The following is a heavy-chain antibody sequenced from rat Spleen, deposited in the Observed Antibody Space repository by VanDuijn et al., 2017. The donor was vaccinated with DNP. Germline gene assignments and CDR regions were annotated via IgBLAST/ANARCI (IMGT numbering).Heavy chain of an antibody. CDR1: GFTFSYYW. J-gene: IGHJ2*01. Sequence: EVQLVESGGDLVQPGRSLKLSCVASGFTFSYYWMTWIRQVPGKGLEWIASITSGAGTTSYADSVKGRFTISRVNAQSTLYLQMTSLRSEDTAAYYCTRDLHFGYNYAFDYWGQGVMVSVSS. CDR3: TRDLHFGYNYAFDY. V-gene: IGHV5-31*01. CDR2: ITSGAGTT. D-gene: IGHD1-4*01.